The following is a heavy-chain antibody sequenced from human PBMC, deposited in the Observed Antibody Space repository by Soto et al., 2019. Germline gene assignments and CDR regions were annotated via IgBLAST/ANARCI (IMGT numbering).Heavy chain of an antibody. CDR2: ISSLGDTT. CDR3: ARDHYVFWCGFPPNNWFHP. V-gene: IGHV3-23*01. D-gene: IGHD3-3*01. CDR1: GFLFSSSA. J-gene: IGHJ5*02. Sequence: PGGSMRLSGEPSGFLFSSSAMNWVRLVPGKGLGWVSSISSLGDTTYYAESMRGRSTISRDNSKNTLFLQMNSLRADDTAVYFCARDHYVFWCGFPPNNWFHPWGQGTLVTVSS.